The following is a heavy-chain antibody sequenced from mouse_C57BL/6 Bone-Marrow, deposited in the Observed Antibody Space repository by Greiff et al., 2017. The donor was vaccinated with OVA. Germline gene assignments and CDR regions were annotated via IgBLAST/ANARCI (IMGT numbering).Heavy chain of an antibody. CDR3: ARYKGRVAVDYFDY. V-gene: IGHV7-3*01. CDR1: GFTFTNYY. Sequence: EVQVVESGGGLVQPGDSLSLSCAASGFTFTNYYMSWVRQPPGKALEWLAFIRNKPNGSTTEYSAFVKGRFTLSRNNSQSILYLQMNALRAEDSATYYGARYKGRVAVDYFDYWGQGTALTVSS. CDR2: IRNKPNGSTT. J-gene: IGHJ2*01. D-gene: IGHD1-1*01.